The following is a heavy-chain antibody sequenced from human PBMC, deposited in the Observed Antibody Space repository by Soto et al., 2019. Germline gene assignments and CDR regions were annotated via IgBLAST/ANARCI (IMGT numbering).Heavy chain of an antibody. CDR2: ISSSSSYI. D-gene: IGHD3-16*02. CDR3: ARDAMITFGGVIAIPIYYYYGMDV. CDR1: GFTFSSYS. V-gene: IGHV3-21*01. J-gene: IGHJ6*02. Sequence: GGSLRLSCAASGFTFSSYSMNWVRQAPGKGLEWVSSISSSSSYIYYADSVKGRFTISRDNAKNSLYLQMNSLRAEDTAVYYCARDAMITFGGVIAIPIYYYYGMDVWGQGTTVTVSS.